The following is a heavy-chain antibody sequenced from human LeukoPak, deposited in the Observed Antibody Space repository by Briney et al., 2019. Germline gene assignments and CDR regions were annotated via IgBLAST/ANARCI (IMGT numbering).Heavy chain of an antibody. Sequence: PSETLSLTCTVSGGSISSYYWSWIRQPPGKGLEWIGYIYYSGSAKYNPPLKSRVTISVDTSKNQFSLKLSSVTAADTAVYYCARGASIAAADWFDPWGQGTLVTVSS. D-gene: IGHD6-13*01. CDR3: ARGASIAAADWFDP. V-gene: IGHV4-59*01. CDR1: GGSISSYY. J-gene: IGHJ5*02. CDR2: IYYSGSA.